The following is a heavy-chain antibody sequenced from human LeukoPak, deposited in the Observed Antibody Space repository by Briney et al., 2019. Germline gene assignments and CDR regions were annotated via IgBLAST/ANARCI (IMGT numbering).Heavy chain of an antibody. CDR2: ISSSGSTI. V-gene: IGHV3-48*03. Sequence: GSLRLSCAASGFTFSSYEMNWVRQAPGKGLEWVSYISSSGSTIYYADSVKGRFTISRDNAKNSLYLQMNSLRAEDTAVYYCARSLTMVPGDYFDYWGQGTLVTVSS. CDR1: GFTFSSYE. D-gene: IGHD3-10*01. J-gene: IGHJ4*02. CDR3: ARSLTMVPGDYFDY.